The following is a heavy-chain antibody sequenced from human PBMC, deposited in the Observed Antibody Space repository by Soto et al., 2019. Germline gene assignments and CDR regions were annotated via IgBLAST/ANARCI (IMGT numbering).Heavy chain of an antibody. V-gene: IGHV3-15*01. CDR1: GFTFTNAW. CDR2: IKTKTEGETT. Sequence: EVQLVESGGGLVEPGGSLRLSCAASGFTFTNAWMSWVRQAPGKGLEWVGRIKTKTEGETTDYAEPVKGRFTVTRDDSRNTLYLQMNSLKTEDTAVYYCTTRVRGYSYGDHWGQGTQVTVSS. D-gene: IGHD5-18*01. CDR3: TTRVRGYSYGDH. J-gene: IGHJ4*02.